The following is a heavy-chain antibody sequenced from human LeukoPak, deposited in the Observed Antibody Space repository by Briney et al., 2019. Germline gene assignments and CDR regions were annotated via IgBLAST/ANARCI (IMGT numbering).Heavy chain of an antibody. J-gene: IGHJ4*02. CDR2: IYYSGSTYY. Sequence: PSETLSLTCTVSGGSISSSSYYWGWIRQPPGKGLEWIGSIYYSGSTYYYYNPSLKSRVTISVDTSKNQFSLKLSSVTAADTAVYYCASTRLGQWLVYYFDYWGQGTLVTVSS. CDR1: GGSISSSSYY. V-gene: IGHV4-39*07. D-gene: IGHD6-19*01. CDR3: ASTRLGQWLVYYFDY.